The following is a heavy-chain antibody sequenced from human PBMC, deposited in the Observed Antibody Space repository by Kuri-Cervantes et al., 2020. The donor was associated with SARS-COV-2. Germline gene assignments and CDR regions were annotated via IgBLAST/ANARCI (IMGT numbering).Heavy chain of an antibody. J-gene: IGHJ4*02. Sequence: SVKVSCKASGGTFTSYGISWVRQAPGQGLEWMGGIIPIFGIANYAQKFQGRVTITADKSTSTAYMELSSLRSEDTAVYYCARVSCGGDCYGGIDYWGQGTLVTVSS. CDR1: GGTFTSYG. D-gene: IGHD2-21*02. CDR3: ARVSCGGDCYGGIDY. CDR2: IIPIFGIA. V-gene: IGHV1-69*10.